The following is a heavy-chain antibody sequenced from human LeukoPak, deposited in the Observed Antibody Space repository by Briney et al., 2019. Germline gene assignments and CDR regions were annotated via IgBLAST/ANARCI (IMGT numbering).Heavy chain of an antibody. D-gene: IGHD2-2*01. V-gene: IGHV3-74*01. CDR1: GFTFSNYW. Sequence: GGSLRLSCAASGFTFSNYWMHWVRHAPGKGLAWVSRINTDGGSTNYADSVKGRFTISRDNAKNTLYLQMNSLAAEDTAVYYCARERPAADFDFWGQGALVTVSS. J-gene: IGHJ4*02. CDR2: INTDGGST. CDR3: ARERPAADFDF.